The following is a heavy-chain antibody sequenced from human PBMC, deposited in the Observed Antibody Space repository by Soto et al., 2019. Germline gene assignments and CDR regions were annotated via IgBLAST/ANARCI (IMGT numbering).Heavy chain of an antibody. CDR1: GFTFSSYG. V-gene: IGHV3-30*03. CDR3: ARAASLSQDYYYYYGMDV. Sequence: GGSLRLSCAASGFTFSSYGMHWVRQAPGKGLEWVAVISYDGSNKYYADSVKGRFTISRDNSKNTLYLQMNSLRAEDTAVYYCARAASLSQDYYYYYGMDVWGQGTTVTVT. CDR2: ISYDGSNK. J-gene: IGHJ6*02.